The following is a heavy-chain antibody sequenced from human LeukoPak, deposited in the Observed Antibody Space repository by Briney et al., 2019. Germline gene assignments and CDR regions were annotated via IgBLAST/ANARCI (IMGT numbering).Heavy chain of an antibody. J-gene: IGHJ6*03. CDR3: ARARPYKGYYMDV. Sequence: PGRSLRLSCAASGFTFSSYAMHWVRQALGKGLEWVAVISYDGSNKYYADSVKGRFTISRDNSKNTLYLQMNSLRAEDTAVYYCARARPYKGYYMDVWGKGTTVTVSS. V-gene: IGHV3-30*01. D-gene: IGHD1-1*01. CDR2: ISYDGSNK. CDR1: GFTFSSYA.